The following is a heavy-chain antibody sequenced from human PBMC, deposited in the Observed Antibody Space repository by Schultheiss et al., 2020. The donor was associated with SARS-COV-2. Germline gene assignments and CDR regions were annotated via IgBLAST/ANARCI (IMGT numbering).Heavy chain of an antibody. J-gene: IGHJ5*02. CDR3: AKGYNWNYRALWFDP. CDR2: ISSSSSYT. V-gene: IGHV3-11*06. D-gene: IGHD1-7*01. CDR1: GFTFSDYY. Sequence: GGSLRLSCAASGFTFSDYYMSWIRQAPGKGLEWVSYISSSSSYTNYADSVKGRFTISRDNAKNSLYLQMNSLRAEDTAVYYCAKGYNWNYRALWFDPWGQGTLVTVSS.